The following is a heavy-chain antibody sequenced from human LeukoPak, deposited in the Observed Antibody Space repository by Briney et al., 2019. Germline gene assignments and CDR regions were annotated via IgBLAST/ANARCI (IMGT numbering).Heavy chain of an antibody. D-gene: IGHD2-21*01. CDR1: GFTFSSFW. Sequence: GGSLRLSCAASGFTFSSFWMSWVRQAPGKGLEWVANIKEDGREKYYVDSVKGRFTVSRDNAKNSLYLQMNSLRAEDTAVYYCARDHYSAEDYWGQGTLVTVSS. CDR2: IKEDGREK. J-gene: IGHJ4*02. V-gene: IGHV3-7*03. CDR3: ARDHYSAEDY.